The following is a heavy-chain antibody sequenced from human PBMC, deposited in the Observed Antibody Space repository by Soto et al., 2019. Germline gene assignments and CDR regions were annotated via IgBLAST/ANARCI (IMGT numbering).Heavy chain of an antibody. CDR3: AKAGGSITTAGPMTFYYFDY. D-gene: IGHD6-13*01. V-gene: IGHV3-23*01. CDR1: GFTFSSYA. J-gene: IGHJ4*02. Sequence: GGSLRLSCAASGFTFSSYAMSWVRQAPGKGLEWVSGISGNGDATYYGDSVKGRFTTSRDNSKNTLFLQMNSLRAEDTAVYYCAKAGGSITTAGPMTFYYFDYWGQGTLVTVSS. CDR2: ISGNGDAT.